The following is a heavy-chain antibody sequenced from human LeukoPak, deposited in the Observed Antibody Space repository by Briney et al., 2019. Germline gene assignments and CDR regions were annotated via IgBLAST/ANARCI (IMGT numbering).Heavy chain of an antibody. CDR3: ARVDSTSPHELDY. D-gene: IGHD6-6*01. CDR2: ITPSGGI. CDR1: GYTFSNYD. Sequence: ASVKVSCKASGYTFSNYDMNWVRQAPGQGLEWMGMITPSGGISYAQKFQGRVTMTRDMSTNTVYMELSSLRSEDTAVYYCARVDSTSPHELDYWGQGTLVTVSS. J-gene: IGHJ4*02. V-gene: IGHV1-46*01.